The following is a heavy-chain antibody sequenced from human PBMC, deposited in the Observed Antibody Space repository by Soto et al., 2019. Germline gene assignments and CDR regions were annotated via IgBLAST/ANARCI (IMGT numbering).Heavy chain of an antibody. J-gene: IGHJ4*02. CDR3: GSKRTPEISQAYFYY. CDR2: VYYRGRS. V-gene: IGHV4-39*01. D-gene: IGHD6-25*01. CDR1: GGSGTNSSYY. Sequence: SEPHSLPGTVSGGSGTNSSYYWGWIRQPPGKGLEWIGSVYYRGRSYSKSSVKSRFTISVATSKNQFSLNLNSVTASDTAFYFCGSKRTPEISQAYFYYWGPGALVPVSP.